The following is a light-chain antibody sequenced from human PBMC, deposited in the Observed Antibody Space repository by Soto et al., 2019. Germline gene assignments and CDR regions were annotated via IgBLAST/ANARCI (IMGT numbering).Light chain of an antibody. J-gene: IGLJ2*01. CDR3: SSCTRSSTLTV. CDR2: DVS. V-gene: IGLV2-14*01. CDR1: SSDVGGYNY. Sequence: QSALTQPASVSGSPGQSITISRTGTSSDVGGYNYVSWYQQHPGKAPKLMIYDVSNRPSGVSNRFSGSKSGNTASLTISGLQAEDEADYYCSSCTRSSTLTVFGGGTKLTVL.